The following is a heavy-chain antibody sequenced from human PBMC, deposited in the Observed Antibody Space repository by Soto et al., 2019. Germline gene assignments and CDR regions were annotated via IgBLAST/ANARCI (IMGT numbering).Heavy chain of an antibody. V-gene: IGHV1-46*01. CDR3: ARAKDSSGYQPVYYYYGMDV. J-gene: IGHJ6*02. CDR2: INPSGGST. D-gene: IGHD3-22*01. CDR1: GYTFTSYY. Sequence: ASGKVSCKASGYTFTSYYMHWVRQAPGQGLEWMGIINPSGGSTSYAQKFQGRVTMTRDTSTSTVYMELSSLRSEDTAVYYCARAKDSSGYQPVYYYYGMDVWGQGTTVTVSS.